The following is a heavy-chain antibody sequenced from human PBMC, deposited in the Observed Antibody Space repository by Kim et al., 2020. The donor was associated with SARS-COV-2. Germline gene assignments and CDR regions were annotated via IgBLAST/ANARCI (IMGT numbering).Heavy chain of an antibody. CDR2: IYYSGST. CDR1: GGSISSSSYY. Sequence: SETLSLTCTVSGGSISSSSYYWGWIRQPPGKGLEWIGSIYYSGSTYYNPSLKSRVTISVDTSKNQFSLKLSSVTAADTAVYYCARTPTIAAAGTNWFDPWGPVTLVTVS. V-gene: IGHV4-39*07. J-gene: IGHJ5*02. CDR3: ARTPTIAAAGTNWFDP. D-gene: IGHD6-13*01.